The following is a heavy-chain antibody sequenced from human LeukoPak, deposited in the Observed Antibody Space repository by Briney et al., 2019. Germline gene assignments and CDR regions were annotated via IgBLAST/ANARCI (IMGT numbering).Heavy chain of an antibody. Sequence: SQTLSLTCTVSGGSISSGDYYWSWIRQPPGKGLEWIGHVYYSGRTYYNPSLKSRLTVSVDTSKNQFSLKLSSVTAADTAVYHCARAVYSNSYHFDYWGQGTLLTVSS. CDR3: ARAVYSNSYHFDY. CDR2: VYYSGRT. CDR1: GGSISSGDYY. V-gene: IGHV4-30-4*08. J-gene: IGHJ4*02. D-gene: IGHD6-6*01.